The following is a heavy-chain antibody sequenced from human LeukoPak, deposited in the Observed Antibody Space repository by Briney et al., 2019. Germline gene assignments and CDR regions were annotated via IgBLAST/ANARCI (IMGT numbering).Heavy chain of an antibody. CDR1: GGSISSSSYY. Sequence: SETLSLTCTVSGGSISSSSYYWGWIRQPPGKGLEWIESIYYSGSTYYNPSLKSRVTISVDTSKNQFSLKLSSVTAADTAVYYCARLHSGYDLFYFDHWGRGALVTVSS. CDR3: ARLHSGYDLFYFDH. CDR2: IYYSGST. D-gene: IGHD5-12*01. V-gene: IGHV4-39*01. J-gene: IGHJ4*02.